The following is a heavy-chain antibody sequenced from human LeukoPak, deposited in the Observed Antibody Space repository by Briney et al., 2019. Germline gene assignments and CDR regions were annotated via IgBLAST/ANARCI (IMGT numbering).Heavy chain of an antibody. CDR1: GGSISSYY. D-gene: IGHD3-22*01. Sequence: PSETLSLTCTVSGGSISSYYWSWIHQPPGKGLEWIGYIYYSGSTYYNPSLKSRVTISVDTSKNQFSLKISSVTAADTAVYYCAREDYYDRSGYPGYWGQGTLVTVSS. J-gene: IGHJ4*02. CDR2: IYYSGST. CDR3: AREDYYDRSGYPGY. V-gene: IGHV4-59*12.